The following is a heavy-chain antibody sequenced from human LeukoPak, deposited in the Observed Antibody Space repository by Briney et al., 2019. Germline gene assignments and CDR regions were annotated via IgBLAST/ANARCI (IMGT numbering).Heavy chain of an antibody. Sequence: GASVKVSCKASGYTFIDYYIHWVRQAPGEGLEWMGWINPNSGGTNYAQKFQGSVTMTRDTSISTAYMELTRLNSDDTAVYYCAKNIGFGYYWDFDLLGRGTLVTVSS. CDR1: GYTFIDYY. CDR2: INPNSGGT. CDR3: AKNIGFGYYWDFDL. D-gene: IGHD5-12*01. J-gene: IGHJ2*01. V-gene: IGHV1-2*02.